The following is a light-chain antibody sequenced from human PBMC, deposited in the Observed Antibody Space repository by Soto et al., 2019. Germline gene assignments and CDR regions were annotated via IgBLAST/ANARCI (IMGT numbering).Light chain of an antibody. V-gene: IGKV3-20*01. Sequence: EIVLPQSPGTLSLSPGERATLSCRASHSVSSSYLAWYQQKPGQAPRLLIYGASSRATGIPDRFSGSWSGTDFTLTISILEPEDFAVYYCQQYGSSPPITIGQGTRLESK. J-gene: IGKJ5*01. CDR2: GAS. CDR1: HSVSSSY. CDR3: QQYGSSPPIT.